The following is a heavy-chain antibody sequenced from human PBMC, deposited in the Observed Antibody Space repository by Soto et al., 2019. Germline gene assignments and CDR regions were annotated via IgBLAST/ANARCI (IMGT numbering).Heavy chain of an antibody. J-gene: IGHJ4*02. Sequence: EVQLVESGGGLVQPGRSLRLSCTVSGFKAHQYAMHWVRQAPGKGLEWVSGIYRDGGGTGYADSVKGRFTVSRDNVKNSLSLQMNSLRSDDTALDYCIKDETPGGADYWGQGILVTVSS. CDR1: GFKAHQYA. V-gene: IGHV3-9*02. CDR2: IYRDGGGT. D-gene: IGHD3-10*01. CDR3: IKDETPGGADY.